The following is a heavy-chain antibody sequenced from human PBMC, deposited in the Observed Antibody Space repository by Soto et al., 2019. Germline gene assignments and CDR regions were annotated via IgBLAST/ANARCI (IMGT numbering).Heavy chain of an antibody. D-gene: IGHD2-15*01. Sequence: PGGSLRLSCAASGFTFSDYYMCWIRQAPGKGLEWVSYSSSSGSTIYYADSVKGRFTISRDNAKNSLYLQMNSLRAEDTAVYYCVRFMLLLDPYCGTVVWGQGTTVTRSS. J-gene: IGHJ6*02. V-gene: IGHV3-11*01. CDR3: VRFMLLLDPYCGTVV. CDR2: SSSSGSTI. CDR1: GFTFSDYY.